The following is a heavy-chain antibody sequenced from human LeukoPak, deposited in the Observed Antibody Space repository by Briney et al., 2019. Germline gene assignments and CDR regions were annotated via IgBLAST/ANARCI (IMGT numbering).Heavy chain of an antibody. J-gene: IGHJ4*02. D-gene: IGHD3-3*01. V-gene: IGHV3-49*04. CDR3: TRDDFWSGYYTSPLDY. CDR2: IRSKAYGGTT. CDR1: GFTFRSLG. Sequence: GGSLRLSCAASGFTFRSLGMHWVRQAPGKGLEWVGFIRSKAYGGTTEYAASVKGRFTISRDDSKSIAYLQMNSLKTEDTAVYYCTRDDFWSGYYTSPLDYWGQGTLVTVSS.